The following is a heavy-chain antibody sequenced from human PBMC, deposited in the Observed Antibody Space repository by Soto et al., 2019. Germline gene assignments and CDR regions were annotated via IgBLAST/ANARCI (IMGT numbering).Heavy chain of an antibody. CDR3: ARLGPTHDYGDYVAYYYYMDV. V-gene: IGHV4-39*01. Sequence: SETLSLTCTVSGGSISSSSYYWGWIRQPPGKGLEWIGSIYYSGSTYYNPSLKSRVTISVDTSKNQFSLKLSSVTAADTAVYYCARLGPTHDYGDYVAYYYYMDVWGKGTTVTVSS. J-gene: IGHJ6*03. D-gene: IGHD4-17*01. CDR1: GGSISSSSYY. CDR2: IYYSGST.